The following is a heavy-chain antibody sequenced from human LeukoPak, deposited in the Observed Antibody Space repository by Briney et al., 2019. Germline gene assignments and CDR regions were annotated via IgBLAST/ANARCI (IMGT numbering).Heavy chain of an antibody. V-gene: IGHV1-46*01. Sequence: ASVKVSCKASGYTFTSYYMHWVRQAPGQGLEWMGIIKAGGGSTSYAQKFQGRVTMTRDTSTSTVYMELSRLRSEATAVYDCARGGITMVQGVPTFDPWGQGTLVTVSS. CDR2: IKAGGGST. CDR3: ARGGITMVQGVPTFDP. CDR1: GYTFTSYY. D-gene: IGHD3-10*01. J-gene: IGHJ5*02.